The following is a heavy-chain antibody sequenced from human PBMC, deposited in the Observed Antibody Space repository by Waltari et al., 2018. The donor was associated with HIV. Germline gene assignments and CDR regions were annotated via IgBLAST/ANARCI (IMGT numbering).Heavy chain of an antibody. Sequence: EVQLLETGGGLVQPGGCLRLSCAASGFTFEGYAMTWVRLGTGMGLEGDEGISGSGGRTCYAATVTGRFAISGDNSKSTLYLQTNTLRGEDTAVYYCAKFSGSGSHYWGQGAQVTVSS. CDR3: AKFSGSGSHY. D-gene: IGHD3-10*01. CDR2: ISGSGGRT. V-gene: IGHV3-23*01. J-gene: IGHJ4*02. CDR1: GFTFEGYA.